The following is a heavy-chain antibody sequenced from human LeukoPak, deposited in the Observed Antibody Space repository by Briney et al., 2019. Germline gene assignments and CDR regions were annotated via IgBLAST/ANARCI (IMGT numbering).Heavy chain of an antibody. CDR1: GLHFSGTA. J-gene: IGHJ5*02. D-gene: IGHD6-19*01. CDR2: IRHDGMNA. V-gene: IGHV3-23*01. CDR3: AKDGAQYSSGPECDP. Sequence: GGSLRLSCAASGLHFSGTAMSWVRQAPGKGLEWVSAIRHDGMNAYYADSVKGRFTISRDNSKKTVSLEMSSLTAADPGVYYCAKDGAQYSSGPECDPRGQGALVTVSP.